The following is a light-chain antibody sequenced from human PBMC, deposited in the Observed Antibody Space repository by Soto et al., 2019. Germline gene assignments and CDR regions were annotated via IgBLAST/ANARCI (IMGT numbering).Light chain of an antibody. CDR2: GAS. J-gene: IGKJ1*01. V-gene: IGKV3-20*01. CDR1: QRVSSRY. Sequence: IVLTQSPGTLSLSPGDGATLSCRASQRVSSRYLAWYQQKPGQAPRLLIYGASDRTTGTPDRFSGSGSGTDYPLPIGRREPEDFAMYYCQQYSDSPPTFGQGRKV. CDR3: QQYSDSPPT.